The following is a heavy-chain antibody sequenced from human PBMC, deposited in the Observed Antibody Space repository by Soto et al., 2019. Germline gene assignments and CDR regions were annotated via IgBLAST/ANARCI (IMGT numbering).Heavy chain of an antibody. J-gene: IGHJ5*02. CDR2: IYYTGST. V-gene: IGHV4-30-4*01. D-gene: IGHD6-6*01. CDR3: AKQLADNWFDP. CDR1: GGSINSGHYY. Sequence: PSETLSLTCTVSGGSINSGHYYWSWIRQPPGKGLEYIGYIYYTGSTYYNPSLKSRVTISVDTPKNQFSLRLTSVTAADTAVYYCAKQLADNWFDPWGQGTLVTVSS.